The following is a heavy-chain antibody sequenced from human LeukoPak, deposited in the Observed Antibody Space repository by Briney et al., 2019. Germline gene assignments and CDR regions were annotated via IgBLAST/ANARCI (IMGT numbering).Heavy chain of an antibody. D-gene: IGHD6-13*01. J-gene: IGHJ3*01. V-gene: IGHV4-30-2*01. CDR3: ARDLPLAAAAKDVFDL. CDR1: GGSISSGSYS. CDR2: IHHSGGT. Sequence: PSQTLSLTCTVSGGSISSGSYSWSWIRQPPGKGLEWIGNIHHSGGTYYNPSLKSRLTISVDRSKNQFSLTLNSVTAADTAAYFGARDLPLAAAAKDVFDLWGQGTLVTVSS.